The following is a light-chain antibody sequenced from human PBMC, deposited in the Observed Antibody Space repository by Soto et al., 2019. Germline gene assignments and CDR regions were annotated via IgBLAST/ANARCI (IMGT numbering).Light chain of an antibody. Sequence: EIVMTQSPATLSVSPGERATLSCRASQSVGSNLAWYQQKPGRAPRLLIYGASTRATGIPARFSGSGSGTEFTLSISSLQSEDFAVYHCQQHNNWPWTFGQGTKVDIK. V-gene: IGKV3-15*01. J-gene: IGKJ1*01. CDR2: GAS. CDR1: QSVGSN. CDR3: QQHNNWPWT.